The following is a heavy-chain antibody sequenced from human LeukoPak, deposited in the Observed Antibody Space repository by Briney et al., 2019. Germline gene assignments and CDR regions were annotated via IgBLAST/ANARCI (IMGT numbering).Heavy chain of an antibody. D-gene: IGHD4-17*01. V-gene: IGHV3-20*04. CDR2: INWNAGST. CDR1: GFTFDDYG. Sequence: PGGSLRLSCAASGFTFDDYGMSWVRQAPGKGLEWVSCINWNAGSTAYADSVKGRFTISRDNAKNSLYLQMNSLRAEDTALYYCVRAFKYSMYGYYFDYWGQGTLVTVSS. J-gene: IGHJ4*02. CDR3: VRAFKYSMYGYYFDY.